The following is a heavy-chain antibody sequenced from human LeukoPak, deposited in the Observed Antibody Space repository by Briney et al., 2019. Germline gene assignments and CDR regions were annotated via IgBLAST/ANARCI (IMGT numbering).Heavy chain of an antibody. V-gene: IGHV1-69*06. CDR3: AGGDVAKGGSCYH. J-gene: IGHJ5*02. D-gene: IGHD2-15*01. CDR2: IIPIFGTA. Sequence: ASVKVSCKASGGTFSSYAISWVRQAPGQGLEWMGGIIPIFGTANYAQKFQGRVTITADKSTSTAYMELSSLRSEDTAVYYCAGGDVAKGGSCYHWGQGTLVTVSS. CDR1: GGTFSSYA.